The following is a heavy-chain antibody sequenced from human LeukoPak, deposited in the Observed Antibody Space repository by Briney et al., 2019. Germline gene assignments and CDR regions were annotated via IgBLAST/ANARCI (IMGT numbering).Heavy chain of an antibody. CDR3: ARGYSGYDFYY. D-gene: IGHD5-12*01. J-gene: IGHJ4*02. CDR2: IDWDDDK. CDR1: GFALRTSGMR. V-gene: IGHV2-70*04. Sequence: SGPTLVNPTQTLTLTCTFSGFALRTSGMRVGWIRQPPGKALEWLARIDWDDDKFYSTSLKTRLTISKDTSKNQVVLTMTNMDPVDTATYYCARGYSGYDFYYWGQGTLVTVSS.